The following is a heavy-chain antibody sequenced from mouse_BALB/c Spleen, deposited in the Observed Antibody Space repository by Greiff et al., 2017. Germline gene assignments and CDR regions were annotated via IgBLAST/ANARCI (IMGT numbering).Heavy chain of an antibody. CDR2: INPSTGYT. J-gene: IGHJ2*01. D-gene: IGHD2-14*01. V-gene: IGHV1-7*01. CDR3: ERSGVYEEMDY. Sequence: QVQLQQSGAELAKPGASVKMSCKASGYTFTSYWMHWVKQRPGQGLEWIGYINPSTGYTEYNQKFKDKATLTADKSSSTAYMQLSSLTSEGSAVYYSERSGVYEEMDYWGQGTTLTVSS. CDR1: GYTFTSYW.